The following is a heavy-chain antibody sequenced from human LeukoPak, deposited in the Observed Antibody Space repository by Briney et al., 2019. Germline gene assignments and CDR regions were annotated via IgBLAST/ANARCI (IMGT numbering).Heavy chain of an antibody. CDR1: GLTFNNYA. Sequence: PGGSLRLSCEVSGLTFNNYAMHWVRQSSGKGLEWVSGIGSSGGGTYYADSVKGRFTISRDTSKDTVYLQMDSLRAEDTAIYYCAKIHQNRVVVGAKGAFDIWGQGTVVTVSS. CDR2: IGSSGGGT. CDR3: AKIHQNRVVVGAKGAFDI. J-gene: IGHJ3*02. V-gene: IGHV3-23*01. D-gene: IGHD2-15*01.